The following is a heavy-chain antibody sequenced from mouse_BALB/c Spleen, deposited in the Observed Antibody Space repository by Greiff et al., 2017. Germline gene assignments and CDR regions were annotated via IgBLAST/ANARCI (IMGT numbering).Heavy chain of an antibody. D-gene: IGHD2-1*01. CDR3: ASDYGNYVAWFAY. Sequence: VQLQQSGAELVKPGASVKLSCTASGFNIKDTYMHWVKQRPEQGLEWIGRIDPANGNTKYDPKFQGKATITADTSSNTAYLQLSSLTSEDTAVYYCASDYGNYVAWFAYWGQGTLVTVSA. V-gene: IGHV14-3*02. CDR2: IDPANGNT. J-gene: IGHJ3*01. CDR1: GFNIKDTY.